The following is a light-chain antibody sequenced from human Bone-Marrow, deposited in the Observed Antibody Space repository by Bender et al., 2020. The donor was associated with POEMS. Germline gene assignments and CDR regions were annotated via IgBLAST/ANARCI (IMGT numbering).Light chain of an antibody. Sequence: QSVLTQPPSVSGTPGQRVTISCSGSGSNIGGYPVNWYQQLPGTAPRLLIYTNNERPSGVPDRFSGSKSGTSASLAITGLQAEDEADYYCCSYAGTWNPVVFGGGTRLTVL. CDR3: CSYAGTWNPVV. CDR2: TNN. CDR1: GSNIGGYP. J-gene: IGLJ2*01. V-gene: IGLV1-44*01.